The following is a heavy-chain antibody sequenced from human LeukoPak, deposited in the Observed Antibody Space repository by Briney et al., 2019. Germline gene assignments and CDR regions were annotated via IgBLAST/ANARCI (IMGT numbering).Heavy chain of an antibody. J-gene: IGHJ6*03. CDR1: GYTFTSYG. CDR2: ISAYNGNT. V-gene: IGHV1-18*01. Sequence: ASVKVSCKASGYTFTSYGISWVRQAPGQGLEWMGWISAYNGNTNYAQKLQGRVTMTTDTSTSTAYMELRSLRSEDTAVYYCARAPDYGDYYYYYYYMDVWGKGTTVTVSS. CDR3: ARAPDYGDYYYYYYYMDV. D-gene: IGHD4-17*01.